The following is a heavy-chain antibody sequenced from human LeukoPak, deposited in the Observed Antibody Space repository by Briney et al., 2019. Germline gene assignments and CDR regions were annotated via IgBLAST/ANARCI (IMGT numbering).Heavy chain of an antibody. J-gene: IGHJ4*02. Sequence: PGGSLRLSCAASGFTFDDYAMYWVRQAPGKGLEWVSGISWNSGSIGYADSVKGRFTISRDNAKNSLYLQMNSLRAEDTALYYCAKVKVRGFFPGPFDYWGQGTLGTGS. V-gene: IGHV3-9*01. CDR3: AKVKVRGFFPGPFDY. D-gene: IGHD3-10*01. CDR2: ISWNSGSI. CDR1: GFTFDDYA.